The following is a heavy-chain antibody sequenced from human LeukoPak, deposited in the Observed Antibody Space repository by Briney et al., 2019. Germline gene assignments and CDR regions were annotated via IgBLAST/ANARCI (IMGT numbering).Heavy chain of an antibody. J-gene: IGHJ4*02. CDR2: IHHSGRT. Sequence: SETLSLTCAVSGGSISRNNWWSWVRQPPGKGLEWIGEIHHSGRTSYNPSLKSRVTISADESKNQFSLKMTSVTAGDTAVYYCASNGSARSGCCFEDWGQGNLVTVSS. V-gene: IGHV4-4*02. D-gene: IGHD6-19*01. CDR1: GGSISRNNW. CDR3: ASNGSARSGCCFED.